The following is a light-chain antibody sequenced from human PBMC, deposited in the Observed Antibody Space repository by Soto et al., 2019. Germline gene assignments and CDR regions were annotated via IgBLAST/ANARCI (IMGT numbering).Light chain of an antibody. V-gene: IGKV3-11*01. CDR2: DAS. CDR1: QSVSTY. J-gene: IGKJ2*01. Sequence: EIVLTQSPATLSLSPGERATLSCRASQSVSTYLAWYQHKPGQPPRLLIYDASNRATGIPARFSGSGSGTDFTLTISSLEPEDFAIYYCQQLNGYPPYTFGQGTKLEIK. CDR3: QQLNGYPPYT.